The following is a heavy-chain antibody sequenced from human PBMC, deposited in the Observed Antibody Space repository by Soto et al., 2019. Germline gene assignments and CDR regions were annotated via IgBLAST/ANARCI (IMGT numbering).Heavy chain of an antibody. D-gene: IGHD5-12*01. CDR3: ARDGDSGYDDAFDI. CDR2: IYYSGST. J-gene: IGHJ3*02. Sequence: SETLSLTCTVSGGSVISGSYCWSWIRQPPGKGLEWIGYIYYSGSTNYNPSLKSRVTISVDTSKNQFSLKLSSVTAADTAVYYCARDGDSGYDDAFDIWGQGTMVT. V-gene: IGHV4-61*01. CDR1: GGSVISGSYC.